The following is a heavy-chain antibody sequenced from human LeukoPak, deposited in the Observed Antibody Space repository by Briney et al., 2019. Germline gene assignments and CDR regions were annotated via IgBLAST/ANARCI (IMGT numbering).Heavy chain of an antibody. J-gene: IGHJ6*02. CDR2: ISGSGGST. Sequence: PGGSLRLSCAASGFTLSSYAMSWVRQAPGKGLEWVSGISGSGGSTYYADSVKGRFTISRDNSKNTLYLQMNSLRAEDTAVYYCANGKTGRTKTTPLRDYYYGMDVWGQGTTVTVSS. D-gene: IGHD1-1*01. CDR1: GFTLSSYA. V-gene: IGHV3-23*01. CDR3: ANGKTGRTKTTPLRDYYYGMDV.